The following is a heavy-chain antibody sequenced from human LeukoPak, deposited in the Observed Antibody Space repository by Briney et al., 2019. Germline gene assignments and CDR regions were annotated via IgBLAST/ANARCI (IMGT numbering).Heavy chain of an antibody. CDR3: ARDHRWYCSGGSCYSSAFDI. D-gene: IGHD2-15*01. CDR2: ISYDGSNK. V-gene: IGHV3-30-3*01. Sequence: HPGGSLRLSCAASGFTFSSYAMHWVRQAPGKGLEWVAVISYDGSNKYYADSVKGRFTISRDNSKNTLYLQMNSLRAEDTAVYYCARDHRWYCSGGSCYSSAFDIWGLGTMVTVSS. CDR1: GFTFSSYA. J-gene: IGHJ3*02.